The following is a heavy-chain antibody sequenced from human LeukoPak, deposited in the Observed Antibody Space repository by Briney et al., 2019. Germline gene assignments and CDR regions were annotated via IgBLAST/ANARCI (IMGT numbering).Heavy chain of an antibody. D-gene: IGHD3-10*01. V-gene: IGHV4-34*01. CDR3: VRVRRGNRIDY. Sequence: PSETLSLTCAVYDGSFSDHYWKWIRQPPGKGLEWIGEINYSGSTNYNVSLKSRVTMSVDTSKSQFSLNLRSVTAADTAVYYCVRVRRGNRIDYWGQGTLVTVSS. CDR1: DGSFSDHY. CDR2: INYSGST. J-gene: IGHJ4*02.